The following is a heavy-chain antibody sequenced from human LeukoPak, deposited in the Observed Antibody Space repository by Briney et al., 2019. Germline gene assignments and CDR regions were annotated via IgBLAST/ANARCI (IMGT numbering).Heavy chain of an antibody. CDR1: GFTFDDYA. J-gene: IGHJ4*02. V-gene: IGHV3-9*03. CDR3: AKDKSDFWSGHPQNYYFDY. Sequence: PGGSLRLSCAASGFTFDDYAMHWVRHAPGKGLEWVSGISWNSGSIGYADSVKGRFTISRDNAKNSLYLQMNSLRAEDMALYYCAKDKSDFWSGHPQNYYFDYWGQGTLVTVSS. D-gene: IGHD3-3*01. CDR2: ISWNSGSI.